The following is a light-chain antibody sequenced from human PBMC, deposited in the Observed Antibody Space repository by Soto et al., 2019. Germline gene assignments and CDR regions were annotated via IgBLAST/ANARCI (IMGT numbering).Light chain of an antibody. CDR3: QQYSSSWT. Sequence: DIQMTQSPSTLSASVGDRVTITCRASQSISSWLAWYQQKPGKAPKLLIYATSSRATGIPGRFSGSGSGTDFTLTISRLEPEDFAVYYCQQYSSSWTFGQGTKVDIK. CDR2: ATS. J-gene: IGKJ1*01. V-gene: IGKV1-5*01. CDR1: QSISSW.